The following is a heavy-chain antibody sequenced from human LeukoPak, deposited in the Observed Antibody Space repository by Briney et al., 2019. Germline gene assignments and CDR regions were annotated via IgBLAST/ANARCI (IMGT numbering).Heavy chain of an antibody. V-gene: IGHV1-46*01. CDR3: ARGFWRNYDFWSH. CDR1: GYTFSDYG. CDR2: INPSGGST. Sequence: ASVKVSCKASGYTFSDYGITWVRQAPGQGLEWMGIINPSGGSTSYAQKFQGRVTMTRDMSTSTVYVELSSLRSEDTAVYYCARGFWRNYDFWSHWGQGTLVTVSS. J-gene: IGHJ4*02. D-gene: IGHD3-3*01.